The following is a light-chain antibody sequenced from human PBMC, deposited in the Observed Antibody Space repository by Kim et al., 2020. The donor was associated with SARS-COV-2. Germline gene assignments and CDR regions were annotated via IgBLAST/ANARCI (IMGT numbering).Light chain of an antibody. Sequence: SPGQRANLSCRASQNVDSASLAWYQQKPGQAPSLLIYATSTRATGIPDRFSGSGSGTDFTLTINRLETEDFAVYYCQQYGGSPLYSFGQGTKLEIK. CDR1: QNVDSAS. CDR2: ATS. J-gene: IGKJ2*03. V-gene: IGKV3-20*01. CDR3: QQYGGSPLYS.